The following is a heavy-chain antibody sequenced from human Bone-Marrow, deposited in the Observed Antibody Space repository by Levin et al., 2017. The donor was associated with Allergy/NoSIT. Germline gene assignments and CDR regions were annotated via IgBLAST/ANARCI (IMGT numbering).Heavy chain of an antibody. CDR2: ISTRNGNT. CDR1: GYSFASYD. Sequence: AASVKVSCKASGYSFASYDISWVRQAPGQGLEWMAWISTRNGNTNYAQKFKDRATVNTDTSTSTAYMELRSLRSDDTAVYFCARGGAATGYHYWGQGTLVTVSS. CDR3: ARGGAATGYHY. V-gene: IGHV1-18*01. D-gene: IGHD6-13*01. J-gene: IGHJ4*02.